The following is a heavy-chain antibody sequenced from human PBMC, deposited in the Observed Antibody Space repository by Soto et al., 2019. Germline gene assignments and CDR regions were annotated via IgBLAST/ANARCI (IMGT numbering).Heavy chain of an antibody. J-gene: IGHJ5*02. D-gene: IGHD3-9*01. CDR3: ARRDILTGHNWFDP. Sequence: ASVKVSCKASGYTFTSYGISWVRQAPGQGLEWMGWISAYNGNTNYAQKLQGRVTMTTDTSTSTAYMELRSLRSDDTAVYYCARRDILTGHNWFDPWGQGTLVTVSS. V-gene: IGHV1-18*01. CDR1: GYTFTSYG. CDR2: ISAYNGNT.